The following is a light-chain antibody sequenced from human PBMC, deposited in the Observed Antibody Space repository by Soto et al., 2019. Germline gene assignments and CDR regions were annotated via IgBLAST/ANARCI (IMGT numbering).Light chain of an antibody. CDR2: GAS. Sequence: EIVLTQSPGTLSLSPGGRATLSCRASQSVSDNYLAWYKQKPGQAPRLLIYGASSRATGIPDRFSGSGSGTDFTLTISRLEPEDFAVYYCQQYGSSPRTFXGGTKLDIK. CDR1: QSVSDNY. V-gene: IGKV3-20*01. J-gene: IGKJ4*01. CDR3: QQYGSSPRT.